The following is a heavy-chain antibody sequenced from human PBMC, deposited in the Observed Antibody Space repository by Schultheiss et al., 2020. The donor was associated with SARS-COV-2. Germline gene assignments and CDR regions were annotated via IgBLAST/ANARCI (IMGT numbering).Heavy chain of an antibody. CDR1: GGSFSGYY. CDR2: IYHSGST. CDR3: ARGITIFHNWFDP. V-gene: IGHV4-34*01. D-gene: IGHD3-3*01. J-gene: IGHJ5*02. Sequence: SETLSLTCAVYGGSFSGYYWSWIRQPPGKGLEWIGEIYHSGSTNYNPSLKSRVTISVDTSKNQFSLKLSSVTAADTAVYYCARGITIFHNWFDPWGQGTLVTVSS.